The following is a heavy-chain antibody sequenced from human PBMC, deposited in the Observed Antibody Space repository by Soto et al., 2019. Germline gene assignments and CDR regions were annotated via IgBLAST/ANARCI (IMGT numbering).Heavy chain of an antibody. V-gene: IGHV2-5*02. J-gene: IGHJ4*02. CDR1: GFSLTETGMG. CDR3: AHRRSGYFDS. CDR2: IYWDDDK. Sequence: QITLKESGPTLVKPTQTLTLTCTFSGFSLTETGMGVGWIRQPPGKALEWLALIYWDDDKRYSPSLKRGLTISQDASQNQVVLTKTNVDAVDTATYYCAHRRSGYFDSWGQGTLVTVSS.